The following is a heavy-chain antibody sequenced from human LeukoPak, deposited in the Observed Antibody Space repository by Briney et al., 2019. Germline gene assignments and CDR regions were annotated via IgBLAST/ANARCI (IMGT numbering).Heavy chain of an antibody. CDR2: IFFDGSNT. Sequence: GRSLRLSCAASGFTFSSYAMHWVRQAPGKGLEWVALIFFDGSNTYYAGSVKGRFTISRDNSKNTLYLQMNSLRAEDTAVYFCAKEVYSGYYTPGDYWGQGNLVTVSS. V-gene: IGHV3-30*04. J-gene: IGHJ4*02. CDR1: GFTFSSYA. D-gene: IGHD3-22*01. CDR3: AKEVYSGYYTPGDY.